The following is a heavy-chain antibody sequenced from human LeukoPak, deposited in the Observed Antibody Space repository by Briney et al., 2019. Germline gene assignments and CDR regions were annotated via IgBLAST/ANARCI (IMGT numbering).Heavy chain of an antibody. D-gene: IGHD3-10*01. J-gene: IGHJ4*02. V-gene: IGHV3-74*01. Sequence: GGSLRLSCAASGFTFDDYAMHWVRQVPGKGLLWVSRINDVSGSTYADSVKGRFTISRDNAKNMLYLQMNSLRAEDTAVYYCAKDPRDGFGELLSWGQGTLVTVSS. CDR2: INDVSGS. CDR1: GFTFDDYA. CDR3: AKDPRDGFGELLS.